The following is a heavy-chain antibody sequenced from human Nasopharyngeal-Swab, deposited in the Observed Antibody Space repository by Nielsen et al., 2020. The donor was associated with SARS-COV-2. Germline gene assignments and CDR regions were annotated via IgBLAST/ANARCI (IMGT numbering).Heavy chain of an antibody. CDR1: GFTFSSYS. V-gene: IGHV3-48*04. CDR3: AGYCSSTSCSRNYYYYYMDV. J-gene: IGHJ6*03. D-gene: IGHD2-2*01. Sequence: GESLKISCAASGFTFSSYSMNWVRQAPGKGPEWVSYISSSSSTIYYADSVKGRFTISRDNAKNSLYLQMNSLRAEDTAVYYCAGYCSSTSCSRNYYYYYMDVWGKGTTVTVSS. CDR2: ISSSSSTI.